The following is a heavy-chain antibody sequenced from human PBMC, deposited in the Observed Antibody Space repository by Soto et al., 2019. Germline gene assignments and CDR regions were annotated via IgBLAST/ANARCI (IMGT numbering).Heavy chain of an antibody. CDR1: GGSISSSSYY. V-gene: IGHV4-39*07. CDR3: ARGGLLPLGVHFDY. CDR2: IYYSGST. D-gene: IGHD3-16*01. Sequence: SETLSLTCTVSGGSISSSSYYWGWIRQPPGKGLEWIGSIYYSGSTYYNPSLKSRFTISVDTSKNQFSLKLSSVTAADTAVYYCARGGLLPLGVHFDYWGQGTLVTVSS. J-gene: IGHJ4*02.